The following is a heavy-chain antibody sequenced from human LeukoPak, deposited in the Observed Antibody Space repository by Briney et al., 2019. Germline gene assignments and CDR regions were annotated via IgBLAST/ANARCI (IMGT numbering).Heavy chain of an antibody. J-gene: IGHJ6*03. CDR2: IYTSGST. Sequence: SETLSLTCTVSGGSISSYYWSWIRQPAGKGLEWIGRIYTSGSTNYNPSLKSRVTMSVDTSKNQFSLKLTSVTAADTAVYYCARVGWNYRYYMDVWGKGTTVTVSS. V-gene: IGHV4-4*07. CDR3: ARVGWNYRYYMDV. CDR1: GGSISSYY. D-gene: IGHD1-7*01.